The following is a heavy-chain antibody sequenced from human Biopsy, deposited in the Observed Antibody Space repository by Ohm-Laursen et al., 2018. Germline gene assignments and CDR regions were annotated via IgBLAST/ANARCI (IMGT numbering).Heavy chain of an antibody. V-gene: IGHV3-11*01. Sequence: SLRLSCAALDSPSVTIMRWNRQAPGKGLDWVSYISDGGTTIYYADSVKGRFTISRDNAKKSPYLQMNSLRAEDTAVYYCARDTRWSPYGMDVWGQGTTVTVSS. CDR1: DSPSVTI. J-gene: IGHJ6*02. D-gene: IGHD4-23*01. CDR3: ARDTRWSPYGMDV. CDR2: ISDGGTTI.